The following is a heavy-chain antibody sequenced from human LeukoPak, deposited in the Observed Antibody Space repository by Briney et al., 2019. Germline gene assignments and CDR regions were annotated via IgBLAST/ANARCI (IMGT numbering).Heavy chain of an antibody. D-gene: IGHD1-26*01. CDR3: AKDRIVGTTRFLDY. CDR2: TSFDGSNK. V-gene: IGHV3-30*18. Sequence: GGSLRLSCAASGFTFNTFGMHWVRQAPGKGLEWMAVTSFDGSNKYYADSVKGRFTIPRDNSKNTLYLQMNSLRAEDTAVYYCAKDRIVGTTRFLDYWGPGTLVTVSS. J-gene: IGHJ4*02. CDR1: GFTFNTFG.